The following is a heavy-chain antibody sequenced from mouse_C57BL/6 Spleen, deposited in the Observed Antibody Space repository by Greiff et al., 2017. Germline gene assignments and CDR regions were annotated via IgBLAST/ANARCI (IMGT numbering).Heavy chain of an antibody. CDR3: ARDGYYERAMDY. Sequence: QVQLQQSGAELVRPGTSVKVSCKASGYAFTNYLIEWVKQRPGQGLEWIGVINPGSGGTNYNEKFKGKATLTADKSSSTAYMQLSSLTSEDSAVYFCARDGYYERAMDYWGQGTSVTVSS. CDR2: INPGSGGT. D-gene: IGHD2-3*01. V-gene: IGHV1-54*01. CDR1: GYAFTNYL. J-gene: IGHJ4*01.